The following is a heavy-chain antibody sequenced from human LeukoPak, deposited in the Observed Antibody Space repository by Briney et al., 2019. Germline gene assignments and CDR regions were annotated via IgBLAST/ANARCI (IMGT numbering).Heavy chain of an antibody. CDR3: ARTGGRKWSHRGPFDI. Sequence: GSSVNVSCKASGGTFSSYAISWVRQAPGQGLEWMGRIIPIFGTANYAQKFQGRVTITADKSTSTAYMELSSLRSEDTAVYYCARTGGRKWSHRGPFDIWGHGTMVTVSS. D-gene: IGHD2-15*01. V-gene: IGHV1-69*06. CDR1: GGTFSSYA. J-gene: IGHJ3*02. CDR2: IIPIFGTA.